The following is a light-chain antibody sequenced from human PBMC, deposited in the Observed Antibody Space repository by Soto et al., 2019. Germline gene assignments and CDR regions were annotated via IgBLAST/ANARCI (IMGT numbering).Light chain of an antibody. CDR2: DAS. J-gene: IGKJ1*01. Sequence: EIVLTQSPATLSLSPGERATLSCRASQSVSRYLAWYQQKCGQAPRLLIYDASNRATGIPARFSGSGSGTDFTLTINRLEPEDFAVYYCQQYDSSPRTFGQGAKVDIK. V-gene: IGKV3-20*01. CDR3: QQYDSSPRT. CDR1: QSVSRY.